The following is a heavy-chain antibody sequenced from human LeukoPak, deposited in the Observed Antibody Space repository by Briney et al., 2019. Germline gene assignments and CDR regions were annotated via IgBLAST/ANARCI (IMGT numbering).Heavy chain of an antibody. V-gene: IGHV4-4*07. Sequence: PSETLCLTCTVSGGSISSYYWSWIRQPAGKGLEWIGRIYTSGSTNYNPSLKSRVTMSVDTSKNQFSLKLSSVTAADTAVYYCARDRGYYGSGRANAFDIWGQGTMVTVSS. CDR1: GGSISSYY. CDR2: IYTSGST. CDR3: ARDRGYYGSGRANAFDI. J-gene: IGHJ3*02. D-gene: IGHD3-10*01.